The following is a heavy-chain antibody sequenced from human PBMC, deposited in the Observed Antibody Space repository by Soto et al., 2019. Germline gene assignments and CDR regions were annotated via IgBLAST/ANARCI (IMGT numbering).Heavy chain of an antibody. CDR2: IHGTRSII. D-gene: IGHD5-12*01. CDR1: GFTFSSHA. CDR3: ARDARNADYDY. V-gene: IGHV3-48*02. J-gene: IGHJ4*02. Sequence: EVQLVESGGGLVQPGGSLKLSCAVSGFTFSSHAMNWVRQAPGKGLEWVAYIHGTRSIIYYADSVKGRFTISRDNAKNSLYLQMDSIRDKDTALYYCARDARNADYDYWGQGTLVTVSS.